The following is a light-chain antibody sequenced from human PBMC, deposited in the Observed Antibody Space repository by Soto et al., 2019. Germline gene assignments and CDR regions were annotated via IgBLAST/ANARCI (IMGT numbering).Light chain of an antibody. CDR2: AAS. V-gene: IGKV1-39*01. CDR1: QSIFSS. J-gene: IGKJ5*01. Sequence: DIQMTQSPFSMSASVGDRFSIACRSGQSIFSSLNWYQHKPGKAPKLLIYAASTLQSGVPSRFRGSGYGTDFALTISSLTPEDFATYYCQQSYNRPPITFGQGTRLEIK. CDR3: QQSYNRPPIT.